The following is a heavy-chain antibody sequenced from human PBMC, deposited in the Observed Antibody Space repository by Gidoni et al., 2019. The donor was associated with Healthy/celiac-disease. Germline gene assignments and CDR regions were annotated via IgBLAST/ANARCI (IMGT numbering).Heavy chain of an antibody. CDR2: SRSKAYGGTT. CDR1: GFTFGDYA. Sequence: EVQLVESGGGLVQPGWSLRLSCTASGFTFGDYAMSWVRQAPGKGLEWVGFSRSKAYGGTTEYAASVKGRFTISRDDSKSIAYLQMNSLKTEDTAVYYCTRFRWQLRAGAFDYWGQGTLVTVSS. D-gene: IGHD6-13*01. V-gene: IGHV3-49*04. J-gene: IGHJ4*02. CDR3: TRFRWQLRAGAFDY.